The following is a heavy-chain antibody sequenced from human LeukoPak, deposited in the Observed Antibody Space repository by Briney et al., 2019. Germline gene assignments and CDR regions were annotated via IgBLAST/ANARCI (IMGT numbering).Heavy chain of an antibody. CDR2: IIPIFGTA. V-gene: IGHV1-69*06. CDR3: ARANGRSQQLVLTYYYYYMDV. J-gene: IGHJ6*03. D-gene: IGHD6-13*01. CDR1: GGTFSSYA. Sequence: ASVKVSCKASGGTFSSYAISWVRQAPGQGLEWMGGIIPIFGTANYAQKFQGRVTITADKSTSTAYMELSSLRSEDTAVYYCARANGRSQQLVLTYYYYYMDVWGRGTTVTVSS.